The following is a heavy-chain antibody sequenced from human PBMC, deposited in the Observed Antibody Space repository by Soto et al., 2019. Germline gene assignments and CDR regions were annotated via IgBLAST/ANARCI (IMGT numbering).Heavy chain of an antibody. Sequence: QLQLQESGPGLVKPSETLSLTCTVSGGSISSSSYYWGWIRQPPGKGLAWIGSIYYSGSTYYNPSRKSRGTIYVDTAKNQFTLRLSSVTAAGPAVYYGAGHNARSGSLSGYWGQGTLVTVSS. D-gene: IGHD1-26*01. CDR2: IYYSGST. CDR1: GGSISSSSYY. V-gene: IGHV4-39*01. CDR3: AGHNARSGSLSGY. J-gene: IGHJ4*02.